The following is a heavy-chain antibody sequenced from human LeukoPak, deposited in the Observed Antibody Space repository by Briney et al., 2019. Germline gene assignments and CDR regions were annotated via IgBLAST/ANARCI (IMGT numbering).Heavy chain of an antibody. J-gene: IGHJ4*02. Sequence: GGSLRLSCAASGFTFSSYAMSWVRQAPGKGLEWVSAISGSGGSTYYADSVKGRFTISRDNSKNTLYPQMNSLRAEDTAVYYCAKDTMVRGVIIRDFDYWGQGTLVTVSS. CDR1: GFTFSSYA. D-gene: IGHD3-10*01. CDR2: ISGSGGST. CDR3: AKDTMVRGVIIRDFDY. V-gene: IGHV3-23*01.